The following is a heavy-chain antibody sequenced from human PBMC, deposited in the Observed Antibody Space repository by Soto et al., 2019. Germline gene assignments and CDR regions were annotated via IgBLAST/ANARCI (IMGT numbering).Heavy chain of an antibody. J-gene: IGHJ4*02. V-gene: IGHV3-66*01. CDR3: ARDPWAADY. Sequence: EVQLVESGGGLVQPGGSLRLSCAASGFTVSTKYMSWVRLAPGKGLEWVSVIYSGGSTFYADSVRGRFTISRDKSKNTVNLQMNSLRAEDTAVYYCARDPWAADYWGQGTLVTVSS. CDR1: GFTVSTKY. D-gene: IGHD3-16*01. CDR2: IYSGGST.